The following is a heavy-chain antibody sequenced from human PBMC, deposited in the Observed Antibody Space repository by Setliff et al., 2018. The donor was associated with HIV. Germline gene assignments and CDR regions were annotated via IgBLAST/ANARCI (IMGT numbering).Heavy chain of an antibody. CDR1: GYSFTSYW. Sequence: GESLKISCKASGYSFTSYWIGWVRQMPGNGLEWMGIIYPGDSDSRYSPPFQGQVTIPVDKSISTAYLQWDRLKASDTAMYYCVRSGGFGELYGYWGQGTLVTVSS. J-gene: IGHJ4*02. CDR3: VRSGGFGELYGY. V-gene: IGHV5-51*01. D-gene: IGHD3-10*01. CDR2: IYPGDSDS.